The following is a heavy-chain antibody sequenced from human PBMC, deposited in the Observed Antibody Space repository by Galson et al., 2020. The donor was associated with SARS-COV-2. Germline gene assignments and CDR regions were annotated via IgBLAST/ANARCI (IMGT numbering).Heavy chain of an antibody. CDR3: ARGYGSGSYTYYYYYGMDV. V-gene: IGHV1-18*01. CDR2: ISAYNGNT. J-gene: IGHJ6*02. Sequence: ASVNVSCKASGYTFTSYGISWVRQAPGQGLEWMGWISAYNGNTHYAQKLQGRVTMTTDTSTSTAYMELRSLRSDDTAVYYCARGYGSGSYTYYYYYGMDVWGQGTTVTVSS. D-gene: IGHD3-10*01. CDR1: GYTFTSYG.